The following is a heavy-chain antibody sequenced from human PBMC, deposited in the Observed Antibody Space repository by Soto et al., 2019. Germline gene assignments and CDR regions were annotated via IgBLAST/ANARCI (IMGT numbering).Heavy chain of an antibody. CDR2: IYYSGST. J-gene: IGHJ4*02. D-gene: IGHD3-9*01. CDR1: GGSISSTSYY. Sequence: SETLSLTCTVSGGSISSTSYYWGWIRQPPGKGLEWVGSIYYSGSTYYNPSLKSQVTKSVDTSKKQYSLKLRSVTTAETAVKYCVRFWPPPYSDALTDYTDAFDYWGQGTLVTVS. V-gene: IGHV4-39*01. CDR3: VRFWPPPYSDALTDYTDAFDY.